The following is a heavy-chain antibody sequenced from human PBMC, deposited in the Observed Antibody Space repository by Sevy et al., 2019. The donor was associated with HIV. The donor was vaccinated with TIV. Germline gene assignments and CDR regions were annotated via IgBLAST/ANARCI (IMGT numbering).Heavy chain of an antibody. V-gene: IGHV3-49*03. D-gene: IGHD2-15*01. Sequence: GGSLRLSCTASGFTFGDYAMSWFRQAPGKGLEWVGFIRSKAYGGTKAYAASVKGRFTISRDDSKSIAYLQMNSLKTEDTAVYYCTRDLLLGYCSGGSCYLVDYWGQGTLVTVSS. CDR1: GFTFGDYA. J-gene: IGHJ4*02. CDR2: IRSKAYGGTK. CDR3: TRDLLLGYCSGGSCYLVDY.